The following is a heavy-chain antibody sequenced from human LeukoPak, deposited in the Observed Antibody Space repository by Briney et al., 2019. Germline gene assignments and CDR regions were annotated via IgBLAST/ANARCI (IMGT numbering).Heavy chain of an antibody. J-gene: IGHJ4*02. CDR3: AKERDYDFWSGYYTPLDY. D-gene: IGHD3-3*01. CDR2: ISWNSGSI. Sequence: PGGSLRLSCAASGFTFDDYAMHWVRQAPGKGLEWVSGISWNSGSIGYADSVKGRFTISRDNAKNSLYLQMNSLRAEDTAVYYCAKERDYDFWSGYYTPLDYWGQGTLVTVSS. CDR1: GFTFDDYA. V-gene: IGHV3-9*01.